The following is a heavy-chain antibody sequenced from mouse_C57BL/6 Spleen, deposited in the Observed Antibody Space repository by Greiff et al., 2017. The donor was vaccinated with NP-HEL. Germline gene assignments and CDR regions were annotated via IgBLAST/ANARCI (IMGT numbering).Heavy chain of an antibody. D-gene: IGHD3-2*02. V-gene: IGHV1-50*01. CDR1: GYTFTSYW. CDR2: IDPSDSYT. J-gene: IGHJ2*01. CDR3: ARVSSGYGY. Sequence: QVQLQQPGAELVKPGASVKLSCKASGYTFTSYWMQWVKQRPGQGLEWIGEIDPSDSYTNYNQKFKGKATLTVDTSSNTAYMQLSSLTTEDSAIYYCARVSSGYGYWGQGTTLTVSS.